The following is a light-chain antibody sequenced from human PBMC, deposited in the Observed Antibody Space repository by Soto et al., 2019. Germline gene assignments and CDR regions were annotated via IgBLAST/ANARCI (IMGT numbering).Light chain of an antibody. V-gene: IGKV3-20*01. CDR2: GAF. CDR3: QYYGSSPWT. Sequence: EIVLTQSAGTLSLSPGERGTLSRRASQSVSSNYLAWYQQKPGQAPRLLIYGAFSRATGIPARFSGSGSGTDFTLTISRLEPEDFAVYYCQYYGSSPWTFGQGTKVEIK. J-gene: IGKJ1*01. CDR1: QSVSSNY.